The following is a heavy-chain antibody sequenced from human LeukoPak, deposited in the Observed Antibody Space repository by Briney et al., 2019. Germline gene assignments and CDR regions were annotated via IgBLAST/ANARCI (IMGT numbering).Heavy chain of an antibody. D-gene: IGHD2-2*01. CDR1: GGSFSSNI. CDR3: ARGWGIPAPISWFDP. V-gene: IGHV1-69*05. J-gene: IGHJ5*02. CDR2: IVPIFGKT. Sequence: ASVKVSCKASGGSFSSNIIGWVRQAPGQGLEWMGGIVPIFGKTKYAQKFQGRVTIITDESSSTAYMELSSLRSDDTAIYYCARGWGIPAPISWFDPWGQGTLVTVSS.